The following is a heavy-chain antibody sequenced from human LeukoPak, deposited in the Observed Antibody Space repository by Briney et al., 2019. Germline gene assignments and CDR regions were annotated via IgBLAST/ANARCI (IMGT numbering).Heavy chain of an antibody. CDR3: AEIAAAGTSFDY. CDR2: INPNSGGT. V-gene: IGHV1-2*02. J-gene: IGHJ4*02. CDR1: GYTFTGYY. Sequence: ASVKVSCTASGYTFTGYYMHWVRQAPGQGLEWMGWINPNSGGTNYAQKFQGRVTMTRDTSISTAYMELSRLRSDDTAVYYCAEIAAAGTSFDYWGQGTLVTVSS. D-gene: IGHD6-13*01.